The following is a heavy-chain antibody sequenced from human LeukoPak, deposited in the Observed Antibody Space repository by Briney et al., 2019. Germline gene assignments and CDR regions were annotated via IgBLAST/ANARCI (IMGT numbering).Heavy chain of an antibody. V-gene: IGHV3-30*03. CDR3: ATGDY. Sequence: RAGGSLRLSCAASGFTFSSYGMHWVRQAPGKGLEWVAVISYDGSNKYYADSVKGRFTISRDNSKNTLYLQMNSLRAEDTAMYYCATGDYWGQGTLVTVSS. CDR2: ISYDGSNK. CDR1: GFTFSSYG. J-gene: IGHJ4*02. D-gene: IGHD3-10*01.